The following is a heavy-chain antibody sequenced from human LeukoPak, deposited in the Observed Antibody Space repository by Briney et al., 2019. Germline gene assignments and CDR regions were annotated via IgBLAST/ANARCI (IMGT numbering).Heavy chain of an antibody. CDR3: APEGDGYILFDY. V-gene: IGHV3-23*01. CDR2: ISGSGDST. D-gene: IGHD5-24*01. Sequence: QAGGSLRLSCAASGFTFSSYAMSWVRQAPGKGLEWVSTISGSGDSTYYADSVKGRFTISRDNSKNTLNLQMNSLRVEDTAVYYCAPEGDGYILFDYWGQGTLVTVSS. J-gene: IGHJ4*02. CDR1: GFTFSSYA.